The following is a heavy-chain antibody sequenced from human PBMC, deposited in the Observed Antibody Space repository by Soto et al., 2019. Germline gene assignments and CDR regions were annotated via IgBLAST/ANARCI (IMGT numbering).Heavy chain of an antibody. CDR2: ISGSGGST. J-gene: IGHJ5*02. Sequence: GGSLRLSCAASGFTFSSYAMSWVRQAPGKGLEWVSAISGSGGSTYYGDSVKGRFTISRGNSKNTRYLQMNSLRAEDTAVYYCAKVASGSSYWFDPWGQGTLVTVSS. D-gene: IGHD1-26*01. CDR1: GFTFSSYA. CDR3: AKVASGSSYWFDP. V-gene: IGHV3-23*01.